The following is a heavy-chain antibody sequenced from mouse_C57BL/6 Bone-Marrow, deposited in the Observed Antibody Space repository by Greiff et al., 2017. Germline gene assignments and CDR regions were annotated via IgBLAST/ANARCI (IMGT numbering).Heavy chain of an antibody. D-gene: IGHD1-1*01. V-gene: IGHV8-8*01. CDR1: GFSLSTFGMG. CDR3: ARIEYYGSSYGFYYAMDY. CDR2: IWWDDDK. J-gene: IGHJ4*01. Sequence: QVQLKESGPGILQPSQTLSLTCSFSGFSLSTFGMGVGWIRQPSGKGLEWLAHIWWDDDKYYNPALKSRLTISKDTSKNQVFLKIANVDTADTATYYCARIEYYGSSYGFYYAMDYWGQGTSVTVSS.